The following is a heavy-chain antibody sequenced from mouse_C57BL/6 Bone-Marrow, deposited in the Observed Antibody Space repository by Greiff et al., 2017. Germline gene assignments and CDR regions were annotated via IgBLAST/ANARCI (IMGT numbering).Heavy chain of an antibody. CDR3: ASPYASSGPYFDY. Sequence: EVQLQQSGPELVKPGASVKMSCKASGYTFTDYNMHWVKQSHGKSLEWIGYINPNNGGTSYNQKFKGKATLTVNKSSSTAYMELRSLTSEDSAVYYCASPYASSGPYFDYWGQGTTLTVSS. V-gene: IGHV1-22*01. CDR1: GYTFTDYN. J-gene: IGHJ2*01. D-gene: IGHD6-5*01. CDR2: INPNNGGT.